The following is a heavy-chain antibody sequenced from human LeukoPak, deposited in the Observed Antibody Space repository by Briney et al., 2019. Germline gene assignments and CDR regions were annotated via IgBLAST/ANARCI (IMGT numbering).Heavy chain of an antibody. CDR3: ARELRVGFSEFDP. Sequence: ASVRVSCKASGYTFTGFYVHWVRQARGQGLEWMGWINPRRGGTKYAQKFQGRVAMTGDTSISTVYMELTGLRSDDTAVYYCARELRVGFSEFDPWGQGTLVTVAS. CDR2: INPRRGGT. V-gene: IGHV1-2*02. D-gene: IGHD5-12*01. J-gene: IGHJ5*02. CDR1: GYTFTGFY.